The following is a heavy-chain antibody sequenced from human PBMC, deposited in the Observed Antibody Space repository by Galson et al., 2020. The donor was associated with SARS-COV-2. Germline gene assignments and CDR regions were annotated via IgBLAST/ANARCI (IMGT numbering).Heavy chain of an antibody. D-gene: IGHD2-15*01. Sequence: GGSLRLSCAASGFTFSSYAMHWVRQAPGKGLEWVAVISYVGSNKYYADSVKGRFTISRDNSKNTLYLQMNSLRAEDTAVYYCASVVVAATVVYWGQGTLVTVSS. J-gene: IGHJ4*02. V-gene: IGHV3-30*04. CDR1: GFTFSSYA. CDR3: ASVVVAATVVY. CDR2: ISYVGSNK.